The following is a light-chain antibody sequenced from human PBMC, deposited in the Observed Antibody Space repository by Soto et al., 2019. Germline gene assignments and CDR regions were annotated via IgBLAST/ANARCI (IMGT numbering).Light chain of an antibody. CDR2: AAS. Sequence: AIQMTQSPSSLSASVGDRVTITCRASQGITNNLGWYQQKPEKAPKLLIYAASNLHSGVPSRFSGSGSGTDFALTISSLQPEDFATYYCLQDYIYPLTFVGGTKVEIK. J-gene: IGKJ4*01. V-gene: IGKV1-6*01. CDR1: QGITNN. CDR3: LQDYIYPLT.